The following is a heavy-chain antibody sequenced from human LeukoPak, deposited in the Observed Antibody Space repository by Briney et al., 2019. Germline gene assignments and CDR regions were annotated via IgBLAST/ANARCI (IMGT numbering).Heavy chain of an antibody. CDR3: ARESGVGGLGD. D-gene: IGHD3-3*01. J-gene: IGHJ4*02. CDR1: GFTFSNYW. CDR2: IKYDGTAT. V-gene: IGHV3-74*01. Sequence: PGGSLRLSCAASGFTFSNYWMHWVRQAPGKGLVWVSRIKYDGTATGYADSVKGRFTISRDNAKSTVFLEMSSLRVEDTAVYYRARESGVGGLGDWGQGTLVTVSS.